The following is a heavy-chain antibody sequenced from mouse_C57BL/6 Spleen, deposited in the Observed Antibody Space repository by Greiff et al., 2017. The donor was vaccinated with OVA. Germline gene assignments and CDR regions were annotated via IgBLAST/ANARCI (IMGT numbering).Heavy chain of an antibody. V-gene: IGHV2-2*01. CDR2: IWSGGST. J-gene: IGHJ4*01. Sequence: VQLQQSGPGLVQPSQSLSITCTVSGFSLTSYGVHWVRQSPGKGLEWLGVIWSGGSTDYNAAFISRLSISKDNSKRQVFFKMKSLQAEDTAIYYWARNGNYHYAMDYWGQGPSVTVSP. D-gene: IGHD2-1*01. CDR3: ARNGNYHYAMDY. CDR1: GFSLTSYG.